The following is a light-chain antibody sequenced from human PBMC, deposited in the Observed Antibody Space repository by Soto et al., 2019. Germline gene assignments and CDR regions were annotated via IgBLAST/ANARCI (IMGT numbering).Light chain of an antibody. J-gene: IGKJ2*01. V-gene: IGKV2-30*01. CDR3: MQGTHWPYT. CDR1: QSLVYGNGNTY. Sequence: DVALTQSPLSLPVTLGQPASISCRSSQSLVYGNGNTYLNWFHQRPGQPPRRLIYKVSDRDSGVPDRFSGSESGTDFTLNISRVEAEDVGIYYCMQGTHWPYTFGQGTKLEI. CDR2: KVS.